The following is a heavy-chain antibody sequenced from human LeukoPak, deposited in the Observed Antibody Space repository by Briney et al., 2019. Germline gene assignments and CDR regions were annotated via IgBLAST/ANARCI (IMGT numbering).Heavy chain of an antibody. V-gene: IGHV3-30*04. Sequence: GGSLRLSCAASGFTFSSYAMSWVRQAPGKGLEWVAVISYDGSNKYYADSVKGRFTISRDNSKNTLYLQMNSLRAEDTAVYYCARDVGFDYWGQGTLVTVSS. CDR2: ISYDGSNK. CDR1: GFTFSSYA. CDR3: ARDVGFDY. J-gene: IGHJ4*02.